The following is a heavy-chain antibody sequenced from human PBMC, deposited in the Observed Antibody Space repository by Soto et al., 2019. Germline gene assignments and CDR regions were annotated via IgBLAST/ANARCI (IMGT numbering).Heavy chain of an antibody. CDR3: ASDEDPGITIFPSSYYGMDV. D-gene: IGHD3-9*01. CDR1: GGTFSSYA. CDR2: IIPIFGTA. V-gene: IGHV1-69*01. J-gene: IGHJ6*02. Sequence: QVQLVQSGAEVKKPGSSVKVSCKASGGTFSSYAISWVRQAPGQGLEWMGGIIPIFGTANYAQKFQGRVTITADESTSTHYMELSSLRSEDTAVHSCASDEDPGITIFPSSYYGMDVWGQGSTVTVSS.